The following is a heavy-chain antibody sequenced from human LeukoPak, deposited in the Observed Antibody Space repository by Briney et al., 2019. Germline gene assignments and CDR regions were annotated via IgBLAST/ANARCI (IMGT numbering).Heavy chain of an antibody. Sequence: GASVKVSCKASGYTFTSYDINWVRQAAGQGLEWMGWMNPNSGNTAYAQKFQGRVTMTRDTSISTAYMELSRLRSDDTAVYYCASRPALRASHRRDYWGQGTLVTVSS. CDR3: ASRPALRASHRRDY. V-gene: IGHV1-8*01. J-gene: IGHJ4*02. CDR1: GYTFTSYD. CDR2: MNPNSGNT.